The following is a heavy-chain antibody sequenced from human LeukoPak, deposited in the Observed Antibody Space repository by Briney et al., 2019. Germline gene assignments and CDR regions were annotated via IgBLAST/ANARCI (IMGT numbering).Heavy chain of an antibody. Sequence: PSETLSLTCTVSGGSISSGGYYWSWIRQHPGKGLEWIGHIYYSGSTYYNPSLKSRVTISVDTSKNQFSLKLSSVTAADAAVYYCARAGHCSGGSCYLSYFDYWGQGTLVTVSS. CDR1: GGSISSGGYY. CDR3: ARAGHCSGGSCYLSYFDY. D-gene: IGHD2-15*01. CDR2: IYYSGST. J-gene: IGHJ4*02. V-gene: IGHV4-31*03.